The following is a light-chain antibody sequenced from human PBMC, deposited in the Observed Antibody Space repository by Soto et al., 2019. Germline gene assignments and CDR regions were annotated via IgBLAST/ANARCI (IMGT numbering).Light chain of an antibody. CDR1: SSDVGSYDY. CDR2: EVS. J-gene: IGLJ1*01. V-gene: IGLV2-14*01. Sequence: QSALTQPACVSVSPGQSIIISCTGTSSDVGSYDYVSWYQQHPGKVPKLLIHEVSYRPSGVSNRFSGSKSGNTASLTISGLQAEDEAEYYCSSYTSSSSFVFGTGTKVTVL. CDR3: SSYTSSSSFV.